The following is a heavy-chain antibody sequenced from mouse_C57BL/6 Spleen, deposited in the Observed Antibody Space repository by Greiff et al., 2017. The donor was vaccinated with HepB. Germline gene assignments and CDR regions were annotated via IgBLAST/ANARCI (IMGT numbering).Heavy chain of an antibody. CDR2: IDPSDSET. D-gene: IGHD2-2*01. J-gene: IGHJ2*01. CDR1: GYTFTSYW. V-gene: IGHV1-52*01. Sequence: QVQLKQPGAELVRPGSSVKLSCKASGYTFTSYWMHWVKQRPIQGLEWIGNIDPSDSETHYNQKFKDKATLTVDKSSSTAYMQLSSLTSEDSAVYYCARYAGSHYFDYWGQGTTLTVSS. CDR3: ARYAGSHYFDY.